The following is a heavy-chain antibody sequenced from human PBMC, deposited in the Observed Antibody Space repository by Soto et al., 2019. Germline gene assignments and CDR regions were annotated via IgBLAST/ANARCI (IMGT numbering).Heavy chain of an antibody. CDR3: ATVWTRISSGWPIDY. Sequence: ASVKVSCKVSGYTLTELSMHWMRQAPGKGLEWMGGFDPEDGGTIYAQKFQGRVTMTEDTSTDTAYMELSSLRSEDTAVYYCATVWTRISSGWPIDYWGQGTLVTVS. J-gene: IGHJ4*02. CDR1: GYTLTELS. CDR2: FDPEDGGT. D-gene: IGHD6-19*01. V-gene: IGHV1-24*01.